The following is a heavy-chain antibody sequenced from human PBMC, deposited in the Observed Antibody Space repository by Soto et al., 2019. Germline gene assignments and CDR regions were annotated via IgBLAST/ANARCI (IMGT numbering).Heavy chain of an antibody. CDR1: GYTFTSYG. Sequence: ASVKVSCKASGYTFTSYGISWVRQAPGQGLEWMGWISAYNGNTNYAQKLQGRVTMTTDTSTSTAYMELRSLRSDDTAVYYCARGGYGGYDLATNFDYWGQGTLVTVSS. CDR3: ARGGYGGYDLATNFDY. CDR2: ISAYNGNT. V-gene: IGHV1-18*01. D-gene: IGHD5-12*01. J-gene: IGHJ4*02.